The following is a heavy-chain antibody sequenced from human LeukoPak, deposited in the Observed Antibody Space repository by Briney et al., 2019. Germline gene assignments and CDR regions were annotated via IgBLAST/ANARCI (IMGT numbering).Heavy chain of an antibody. CDR1: GFTFSNYD. CDR3: AKNRVGHNYADAFEI. J-gene: IGHJ3*02. Sequence: GGSLRLSCAASGFTFSNYDMHWVRHAPGKGLEWVAFIRYDGSDTYYADSVKGRFTISRDNYKNTLFLHMNSLRPEDTAIFYCAKNRVGHNYADAFEIWGQGTMVTISS. V-gene: IGHV3-30*02. CDR2: IRYDGSDT. D-gene: IGHD5-24*01.